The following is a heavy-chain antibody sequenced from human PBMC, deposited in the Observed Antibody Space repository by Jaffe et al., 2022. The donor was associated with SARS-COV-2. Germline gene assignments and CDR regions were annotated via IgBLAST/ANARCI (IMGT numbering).Heavy chain of an antibody. CDR2: ISYTGSI. CDR3: ARHLLGSGLLYYFDY. Sequence: QLQLQESGPGLVKPSETLSLTCSVSGGSISSSSFYWGWIRQPPGKGLEWIASISYTGSIYYNPSLKSRVTISVDTSKNQFSLKLSSVAAADTAVYYCARHLLGSGLLYYFDYWGQGSLVTVSS. J-gene: IGHJ4*02. CDR1: GGSISSSSFY. V-gene: IGHV4-39*01. D-gene: IGHD3-22*01.